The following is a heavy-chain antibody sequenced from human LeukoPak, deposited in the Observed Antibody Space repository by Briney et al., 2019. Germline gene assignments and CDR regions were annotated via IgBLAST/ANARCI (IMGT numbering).Heavy chain of an antibody. Sequence: PGGSLRLSCAASGFTFSRYSMNWVRQAPGKGLEWPSSISSSRSYIYYADSVKGRFTISRDNAKNSLYLQMNSLRAEDTAVYYCARVGGYCSSTSGSSDYWGQGTLVTVSS. CDR3: ARVGGYCSSTSGSSDY. V-gene: IGHV3-21*01. CDR1: GFTFSRYS. J-gene: IGHJ4*02. D-gene: IGHD2-2*01. CDR2: ISSSRSYI.